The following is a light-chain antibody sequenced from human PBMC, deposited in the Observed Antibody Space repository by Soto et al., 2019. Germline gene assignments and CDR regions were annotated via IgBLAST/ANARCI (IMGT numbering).Light chain of an antibody. V-gene: IGLV2-8*01. CDR2: EVN. J-gene: IGLJ1*01. CDR3: CSYAGSYTYV. CDR1: SSDVGGYNY. Sequence: QSALTQPPSASGSPGQSVAISCTGTSSDVGGYNYVSWYQQHPGKAPKLMIYEVNKRPSGVPDRFSGSKSGNTASLTVSGLHAEDEADYYCCSYAGSYTYVFGTGTKLTVL.